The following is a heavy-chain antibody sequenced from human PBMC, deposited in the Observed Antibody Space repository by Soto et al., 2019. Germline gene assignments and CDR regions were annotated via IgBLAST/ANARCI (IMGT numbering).Heavy chain of an antibody. J-gene: IGHJ4*02. CDR1: GGSFSGYY. D-gene: IGHD2-8*02. CDR2: INHSGST. Sequence: SXTLSLSCAVYGGSFSGYYWTWIRQPPVTGLECIGEINHSGSTNYNPSLKSRVTISVDTSKNQFSLKLTSVTAADTAVYYCARDKITGLFDYWGQGTLVTVSS. CDR3: ARDKITGLFDY. V-gene: IGHV4-34*01.